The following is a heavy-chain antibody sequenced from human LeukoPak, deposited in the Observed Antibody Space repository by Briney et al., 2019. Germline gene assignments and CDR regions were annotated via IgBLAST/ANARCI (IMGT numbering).Heavy chain of an antibody. D-gene: IGHD3-22*01. J-gene: IGHJ5*02. Sequence: PGGSLRLSCTASGFIFSSSWMSWVRQAPGKGLEWVANIKQDGSEKYYVESVKGRFTISRDNAKNSLHLQMDSLRAEDTAVYYCARKTYYYDSSDYGWLDPWGQGTLVTVSS. V-gene: IGHV3-7*01. CDR3: ARKTYYYDSSDYGWLDP. CDR1: GFIFSSSW. CDR2: IKQDGSEK.